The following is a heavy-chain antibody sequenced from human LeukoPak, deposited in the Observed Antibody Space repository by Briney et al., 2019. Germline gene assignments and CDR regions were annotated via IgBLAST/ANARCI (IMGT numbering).Heavy chain of an antibody. CDR2: INHSGST. D-gene: IGHD3-9*01. J-gene: IGHJ4*02. V-gene: IGHV4-34*01. CDR1: GFTFSNYW. Sequence: GSLRLSCAASGFTFSNYWMSWVRQAPGKGLEWLGEINHSGSTNYNPSLKSRVTISVDTSKNQFSLKLSSVTAADTAVYYCARGPALAYDILTGYYTSESYFDYWGQGTLVTVSS. CDR3: ARGPALAYDILTGYYTSESYFDY.